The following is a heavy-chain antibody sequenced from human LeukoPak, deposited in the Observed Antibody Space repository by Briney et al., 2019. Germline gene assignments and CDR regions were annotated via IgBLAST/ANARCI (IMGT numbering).Heavy chain of an antibody. V-gene: IGHV4-34*01. D-gene: IGHD6-13*01. CDR2: INHSGST. J-gene: IGHJ4*02. CDR3: ARIMAPRIAAAGIFDY. Sequence: SETLSLICAVYGGSFSGYYWSWIRQPPGKGLEWIGEINHSGSTNYNPSLKSRVTISVDTSKNQFSLKLSSVIAADTAAYYCARIMAPRIAAAGIFDYWGQGTLVTVSS. CDR1: GGSFSGYY.